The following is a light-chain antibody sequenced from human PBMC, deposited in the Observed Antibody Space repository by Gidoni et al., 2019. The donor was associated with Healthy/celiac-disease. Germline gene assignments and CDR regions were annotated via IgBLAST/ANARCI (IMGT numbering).Light chain of an antibody. J-gene: IGKJ3*01. Sequence: EIVLTQPPAPLSLSPGERATLSCRASQSVSSYLAWYQQKPGQAPRLLNYDASNRATGIPARFSGSGSGTDFTLTISSLEPEDFAVYYCQQRSNWSFTFGPGTKVDIK. CDR1: QSVSSY. V-gene: IGKV3-11*01. CDR3: QQRSNWSFT. CDR2: DAS.